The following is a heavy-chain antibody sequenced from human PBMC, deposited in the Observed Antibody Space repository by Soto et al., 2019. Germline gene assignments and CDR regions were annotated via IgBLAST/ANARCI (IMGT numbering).Heavy chain of an antibody. V-gene: IGHV4-59*02. CDR3: ARDGVGPFDL. J-gene: IGHJ4*02. D-gene: IGHD3-3*01. CDR1: GGSVSTYY. CDR2: TSYSGNT. Sequence: QVQLQESGPGLLKPSETLSLTCTISGGSVSTYYWSWIRQPPGKELEWIGLTSYSGNTNYNPSLKSRVAMAVDTSKNQFSLTLSSVTAADTAVYYCARDGVGPFDLWGQGTLVTVSS.